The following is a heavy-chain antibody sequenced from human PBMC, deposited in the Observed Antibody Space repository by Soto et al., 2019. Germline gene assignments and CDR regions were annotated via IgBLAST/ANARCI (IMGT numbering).Heavy chain of an antibody. D-gene: IGHD3-10*01. Sequence: TLSLTCAVSGGSISSGGYSWSWIRQPPGKGLEWIGYIYHSGSTNYNPSLKSRVTISVDTSKNQFSLKLSSVTAADTAVYYCARYYGGYSDYWGQGTLVTVSS. J-gene: IGHJ4*02. CDR2: IYHSGST. V-gene: IGHV4-30-2*01. CDR1: GGSISSGGYS. CDR3: ARYYGGYSDY.